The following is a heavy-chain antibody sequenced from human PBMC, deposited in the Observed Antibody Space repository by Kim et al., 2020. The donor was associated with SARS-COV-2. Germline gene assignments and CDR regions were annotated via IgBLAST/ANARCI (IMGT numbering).Heavy chain of an antibody. V-gene: IGHV1-18*01. J-gene: IGHJ4*02. CDR3: ARDGTAAAGTIVDY. D-gene: IGHD6-13*01. CDR1: GYTFTSYG. Sequence: ASVKVSCKASGYTFTSYGISWVRQAPGQGLEWMGWISAYNGHTNYALKLQGRVTMATDTSTSTAYMELRSLRSDDTAVYYCARDGTAAAGTIVDYWGQGTLVTVSS. CDR2: ISAYNGHT.